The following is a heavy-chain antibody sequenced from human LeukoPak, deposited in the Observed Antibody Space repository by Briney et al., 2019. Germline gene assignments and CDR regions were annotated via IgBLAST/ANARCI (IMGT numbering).Heavy chain of an antibody. J-gene: IGHJ6*03. CDR3: AKGGAATMRDGYNYYYYYMEV. Sequence: PRGSPRHSSAAPGITSITHAMSSVRHAPGEGGDSGSLICGSGGHTYYGDSVKGRFTISRDNSTNRLYLQMNSMRPEDTAVYYCAKGGAATMRDGYNYYYYYMEVWGRGTTVTVSS. D-gene: IGHD5-24*01. CDR1: GITSITHA. CDR2: ICGSGGHT. V-gene: IGHV3-23*01.